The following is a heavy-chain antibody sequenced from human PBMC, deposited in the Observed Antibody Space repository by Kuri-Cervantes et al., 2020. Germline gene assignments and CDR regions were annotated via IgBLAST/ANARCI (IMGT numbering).Heavy chain of an antibody. J-gene: IGHJ4*02. CDR3: AKDLGLGVFDY. V-gene: IGHV3-48*01. CDR1: GFTFSTSS. Sequence: GESLKISCAASGFTFSTSSMNWVRQAPGKGLEWVSYISSSSSIIYYADSVKGRFTISRDNAKNSLYLQMNSLRAEDTAIYYCAKDLGLGVFDYWGQGTLVTVSS. D-gene: IGHD3-16*01. CDR2: ISSSSSII.